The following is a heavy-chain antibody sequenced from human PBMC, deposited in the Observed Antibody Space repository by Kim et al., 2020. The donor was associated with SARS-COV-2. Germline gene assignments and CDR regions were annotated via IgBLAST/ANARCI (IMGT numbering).Heavy chain of an antibody. V-gene: IGHV3-23*01. CDR3: AKGYYDSSGYYLNYYYYGMDV. CDR2: ISGSGGST. D-gene: IGHD3-22*01. Sequence: GGSLRLSCAASGFTFSSYAMSWVRQAPGKGLEWVSAISGSGGSTYYADSVKGRFTISRDNSKNTLYLQMNSLRAEDTAVYYCAKGYYDSSGYYLNYYYYGMDVWGQGTTVTVSS. CDR1: GFTFSSYA. J-gene: IGHJ6*02.